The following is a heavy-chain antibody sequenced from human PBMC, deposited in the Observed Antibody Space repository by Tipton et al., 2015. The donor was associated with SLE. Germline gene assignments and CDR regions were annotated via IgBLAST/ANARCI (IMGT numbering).Heavy chain of an antibody. CDR2: IYDIGRT. CDR3: ARDNWGKSEVRAFDI. Sequence: TLSLTCTVSGGSISSYYWSWIRQPPGKGLEWIGHIYDIGRTNYNPSLKSRVTISVDMSRNQFSLKLSSVTAADTAVYFCARDNWGKSEVRAFDIWGPGTVVPVSS. J-gene: IGHJ3*02. CDR1: GGSISSYY. D-gene: IGHD3-16*01. V-gene: IGHV4-59*01.